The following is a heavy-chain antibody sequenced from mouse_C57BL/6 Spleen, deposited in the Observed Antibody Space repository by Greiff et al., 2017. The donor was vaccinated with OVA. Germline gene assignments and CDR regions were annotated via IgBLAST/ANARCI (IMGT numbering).Heavy chain of an antibody. CDR3: ARDAPITTVIDY. CDR1: GYTFTYYS. D-gene: IGHD1-1*01. CDR2: ITPSSGYT. Sequence: QVQLQQSGAELAKPGASVKMSCKASGYTFTYYSVYWVKQRPGQGLEWIGYITPSSGYTNYHQKLKGKATLTADKSSSTAYMQLSSLTSEDSAVYYCARDAPITTVIDYWGQGTTLTVSS. J-gene: IGHJ2*01. V-gene: IGHV1S26*01.